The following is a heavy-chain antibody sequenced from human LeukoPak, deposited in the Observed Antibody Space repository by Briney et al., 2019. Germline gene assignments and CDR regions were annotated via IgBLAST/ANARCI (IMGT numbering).Heavy chain of an antibody. CDR3: ARLSGPGGYYDILTVTADRPALNYYFDY. CDR2: INHSGST. CDR1: GGSFSGYY. Sequence: PSETLSLTCAVYGGSFSGYYWSWIRQPPGKGLEWIGEINHSGSTNYNPSLKSRVTISVDTSKNQFSLKLSSVTAADTAVYYCARLSGPGGYYDILTVTADRPALNYYFDYWGQGTLVTVSS. D-gene: IGHD3-9*01. J-gene: IGHJ4*02. V-gene: IGHV4-34*01.